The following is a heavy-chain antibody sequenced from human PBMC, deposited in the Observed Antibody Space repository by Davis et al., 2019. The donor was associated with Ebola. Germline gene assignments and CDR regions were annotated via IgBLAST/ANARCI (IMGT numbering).Heavy chain of an antibody. CDR1: GYTFTGYY. CDR2: INPNSGGT. Sequence: ASVKVSCKASGYTFTGYYMHWVRQAPGQGLEWMGWINPNSGGTNYAQKFQGWVTMTRDTSISTAYMELSRLRSDDTAVYYCARDEMEVAGTLSYGMDVWGQGTTVTVSS. J-gene: IGHJ6*02. CDR3: ARDEMEVAGTLSYGMDV. D-gene: IGHD6-19*01. V-gene: IGHV1-2*04.